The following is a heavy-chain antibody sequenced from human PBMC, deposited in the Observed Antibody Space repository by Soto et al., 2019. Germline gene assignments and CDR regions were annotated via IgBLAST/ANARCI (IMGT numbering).Heavy chain of an antibody. D-gene: IGHD2-21*01. CDR3: AGVRGPYCGGECYLPTPNWFDP. CDR1: GGSISSGGYS. J-gene: IGHJ5*02. V-gene: IGHV4-30-2*01. CDR2: IYHSGST. Sequence: QLQLQESGSGLVKPSQTLSLTCAVSGGSISSGGYSWSWIRQPPGKGLEWIGYIYHSGSTYYNPSLKGGVTISVDRSKNQFSLKLSSVTAADSAVYYCAGVRGPYCGGECYLPTPNWFDPWGQGTLVTVSS.